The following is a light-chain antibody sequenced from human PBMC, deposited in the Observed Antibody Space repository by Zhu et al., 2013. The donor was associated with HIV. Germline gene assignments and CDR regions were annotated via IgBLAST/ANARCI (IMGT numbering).Light chain of an antibody. Sequence: AIQLTQSPSSLSASVGDRVTITCRASQGISSALGWYQQTPGKAPKLLIYDASTLESGVPSRFSGSGSGTEFTLTISSLQPDDFATYYCQQYNSYSRYTFGQGTKLEIK. J-gene: IGKJ2*01. V-gene: IGKV1-13*02. CDR3: QQYNSYSRYT. CDR1: QGISSA. CDR2: DAS.